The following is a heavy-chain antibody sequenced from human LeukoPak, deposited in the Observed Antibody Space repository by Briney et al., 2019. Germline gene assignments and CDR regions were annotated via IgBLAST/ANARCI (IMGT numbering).Heavy chain of an antibody. CDR1: GGTFSGYY. V-gene: IGHV4-34*01. D-gene: IGHD3-22*01. J-gene: IGHJ4*02. CDR3: ARGLITFRTGYYYDSSGYYGYFDY. Sequence: SETLSLTCAVYGGTFSGYYWSWIRQPPGKGLEWIGEINHSGSTNYNPSLKSRVTISVDTSKNQFSLKLSSVTAADTAVYYCARGLITFRTGYYYDSSGYYGYFDYWGQGTLVTVSS. CDR2: INHSGST.